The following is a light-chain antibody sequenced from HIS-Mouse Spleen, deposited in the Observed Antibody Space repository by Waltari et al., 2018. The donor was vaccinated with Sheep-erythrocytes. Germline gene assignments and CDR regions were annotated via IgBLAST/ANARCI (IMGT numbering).Light chain of an antibody. CDR1: SSNIGAGYD. CDR3: QSYDSSLSGSV. V-gene: IGLV1-40*01. CDR2: GNS. Sequence: QSVLTQPPSVSGAPGPRVTISCTGSSSNIGAGYDVPRYQQLPGTAPKLLIYGNSNRPSGVPDRFSGSKSGTSASLAITGLQAEDEADYYCQSYDSSLSGSVFGGGTKLTVL. J-gene: IGLJ2*01.